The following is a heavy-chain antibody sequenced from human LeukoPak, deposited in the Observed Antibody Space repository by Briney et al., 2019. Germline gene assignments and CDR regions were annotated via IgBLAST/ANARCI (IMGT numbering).Heavy chain of an antibody. Sequence: GGSLRLSCAASGFTFSSYGMHWVRQAPGKGLEWVAVISYDGSNKYYADSVKGRFTISRDNSKNTLYPQMNSLRAEDTAVYYCAREDDSSGYYSLGGYWGQGTLVTVSS. V-gene: IGHV3-30*03. CDR1: GFTFSSYG. J-gene: IGHJ4*02. D-gene: IGHD3-22*01. CDR2: ISYDGSNK. CDR3: AREDDSSGYYSLGGY.